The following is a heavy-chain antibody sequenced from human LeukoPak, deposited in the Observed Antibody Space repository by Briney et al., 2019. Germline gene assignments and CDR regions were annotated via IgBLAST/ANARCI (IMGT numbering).Heavy chain of an antibody. J-gene: IGHJ4*02. Sequence: PSETLSLTCTVSGGSISSYYWSWIRQPPGKGLEWIGYIYYSGSTNYNPSLKSRVTISVDTSKNQFSLNLYSVTAADTAVYYCARRGQAGYLYWGQGTLVTVSS. V-gene: IGHV4-59*12. CDR3: ARRGQAGYLY. CDR1: GGSISSYY. D-gene: IGHD3-16*02. CDR2: IYYSGST.